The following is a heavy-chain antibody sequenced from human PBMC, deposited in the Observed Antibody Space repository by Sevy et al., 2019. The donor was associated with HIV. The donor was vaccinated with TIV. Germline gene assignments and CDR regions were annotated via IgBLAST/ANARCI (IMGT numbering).Heavy chain of an antibody. CDR1: GFTFDNYA. Sequence: GGSLRLSCAASGFTFDNYAMTWVRQTPGKGLEWVSILDNSGDNTYNADSVKGRFTISRDNSKNTLYLQMDSLRAEDTAIYYCAKAGGGWNYFDYSGQGTLVTVSS. V-gene: IGHV3-23*01. CDR2: LDNSGDNT. D-gene: IGHD6-19*01. CDR3: AKAGGGWNYFDY. J-gene: IGHJ4*02.